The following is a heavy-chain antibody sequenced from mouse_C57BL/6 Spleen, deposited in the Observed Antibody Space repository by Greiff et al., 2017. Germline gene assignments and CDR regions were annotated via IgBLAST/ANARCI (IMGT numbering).Heavy chain of an antibody. CDR3: TGPYYDGYYYAMDY. D-gene: IGHD2-3*01. CDR1: GFTFSNYW. J-gene: IGHJ4*01. Sequence: EVKLVESGGGLVQPGGSMKLSCVASGFTFSNYWMNWVRQSPEKGLEWVAQIRLKSDNYATHYAESVKGRFTISRDDSKSSVYLQMNNLRAEDTGIYYCTGPYYDGYYYAMDYWGQGTSVTVSS. CDR2: IRLKSDNYAT. V-gene: IGHV6-3*01.